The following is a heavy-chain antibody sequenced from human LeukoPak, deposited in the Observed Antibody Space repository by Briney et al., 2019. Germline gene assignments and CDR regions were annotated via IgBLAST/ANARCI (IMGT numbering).Heavy chain of an antibody. D-gene: IGHD5-12*01. V-gene: IGHV3-20*04. J-gene: IGHJ3*02. Sequence: GGSLRLSCAASGFTFDDYGMSWVRQAPGKGLEWVSGINWNGGSTGYADSVKGRFTISRDNAKNSLYLQMNGLRAEDTALYYCARGSGSEDAFDIWGQGTMVTVSS. CDR3: ARGSGSEDAFDI. CDR1: GFTFDDYG. CDR2: INWNGGST.